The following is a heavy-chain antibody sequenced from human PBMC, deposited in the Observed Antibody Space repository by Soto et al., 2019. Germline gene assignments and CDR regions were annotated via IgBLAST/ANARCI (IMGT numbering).Heavy chain of an antibody. CDR3: TTDPPVKWTTVTPVDY. J-gene: IGHJ4*02. V-gene: IGHV3-15*07. D-gene: IGHD4-17*01. CDR1: GFTFSNTW. Sequence: EVQLVESGGGLVKPGGSLRLSCAASGFTFSNTWMNWVRQASGKGLEWVGRIKSKTDGGTTDYAAPVKGRFTISRDDSKNTLYLQMDGLKTDDTAVYYCTTDPPVKWTTVTPVDYWGQGTLVTVSS. CDR2: IKSKTDGGTT.